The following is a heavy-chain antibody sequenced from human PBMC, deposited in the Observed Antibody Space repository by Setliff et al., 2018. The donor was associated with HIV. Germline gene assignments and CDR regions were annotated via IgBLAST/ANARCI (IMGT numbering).Heavy chain of an antibody. CDR3: ARDRASSGYYSHFDH. CDR2: SPNGVST. D-gene: IGHD3-22*01. J-gene: IGHJ4*02. Sequence: GGSLRLSCAASGFTVSGNYMSWVRQAPGEGLEWVSALSPNGVSTFHADSVKGRFTISRDNSENTLYLQMNSLRADDTAIYYCARDRASSGYYSHFDHWGQGNMVTVSS. CDR1: GFTVSGNY. V-gene: IGHV3-53*01.